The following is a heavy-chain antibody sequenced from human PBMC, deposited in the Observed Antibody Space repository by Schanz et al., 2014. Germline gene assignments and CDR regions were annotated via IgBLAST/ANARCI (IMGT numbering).Heavy chain of an antibody. CDR1: GFVFRTFA. CDR3: ARRYSGRYCFDY. CDR2: IKQDGSEK. Sequence: EVQLLESGGTVVQPGGSLRVSCAASGFVFRTFAMYWVRQAPGKGLEWVANIKQDGSEKYYVDSVKGRFTISRDNAKNSLYLQMNSLRAEDTAVYYCARRYSGRYCFDYWGQGTLXTVSS. D-gene: IGHD1-26*01. J-gene: IGHJ4*02. V-gene: IGHV3-7*01.